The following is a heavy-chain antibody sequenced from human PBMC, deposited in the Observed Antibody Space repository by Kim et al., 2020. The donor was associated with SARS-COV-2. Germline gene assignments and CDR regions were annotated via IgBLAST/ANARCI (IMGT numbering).Heavy chain of an antibody. J-gene: IGHJ4*02. CDR3: ARSAGPYDYYFDY. Sequence: YSQSFQGQVTISADKSTTTAYLQWSSLKASDTAMYYCARSAGPYDYYFDYWGQGTLVTVSS. V-gene: IGHV5-51*01. D-gene: IGHD3-16*01.